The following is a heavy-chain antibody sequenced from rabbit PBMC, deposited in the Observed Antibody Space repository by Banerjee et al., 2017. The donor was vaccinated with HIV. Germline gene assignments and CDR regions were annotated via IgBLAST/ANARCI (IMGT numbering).Heavy chain of an antibody. CDR2: IDPLFDNT. CDR1: GFDFSAYG. D-gene: IGHD2-1*01. CDR3: VRDRANIGGDYGPYYFDL. J-gene: IGHJ4*01. V-gene: IGHV1S47*01. Sequence: QEQLVESGGGLVQPGGSLKLSCKASGFDFSAYGVTWVRQAPGKGLEWIGYIDPLFDNTYYASWVNGQFTISRHNAQNTLYLQLNSLTAADTATYFCVRDRANIGGDYGPYYFDLWGPGTLVTDS.